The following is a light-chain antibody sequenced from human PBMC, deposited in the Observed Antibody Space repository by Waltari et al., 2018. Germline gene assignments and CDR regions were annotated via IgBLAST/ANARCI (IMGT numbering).Light chain of an antibody. CDR1: SSNTGAGYE. CDR2: RNS. CDR3: QSYDSSLSGGV. V-gene: IGLV1-40*01. Sequence: QSVLPQPPSVSGAPGQRVTISCTGSSSNTGAGYEVHWYQQLPGTAPKLLSYRNSNRPSGVPDRFSGSKSGTSASLAITGLQAEDEADYYCQSYDSSLSGGVFGGETKLTVL. J-gene: IGLJ2*01.